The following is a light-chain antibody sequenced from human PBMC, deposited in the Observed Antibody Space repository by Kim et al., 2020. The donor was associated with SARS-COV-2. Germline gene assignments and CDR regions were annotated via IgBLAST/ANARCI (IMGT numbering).Light chain of an antibody. CDR2: AAS. Sequence: ASVRDRVTITGRASERISSYLNWYQQQPGKAPKLLIFAASRLQSGVPSRFSGSGSGTDFTLTISSLQPEDFATYYCQQSYITPRTFGQGTKVDIK. CDR1: ERISSY. V-gene: IGKV1-39*01. CDR3: QQSYITPRT. J-gene: IGKJ1*01.